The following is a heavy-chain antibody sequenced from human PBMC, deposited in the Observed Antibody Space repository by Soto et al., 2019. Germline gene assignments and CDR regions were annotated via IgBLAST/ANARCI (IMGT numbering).Heavy chain of an antibody. V-gene: IGHV1-18*01. CDR3: ARDAYRERHFSADY. D-gene: IGHD1-1*01. CDR1: GYTFTSYG. Sequence: VASVKVSCKASGYTFTSYGISWVRQAPGQGLEWMGWISAYNGNTNYAQKLQGRVTMTTDTSTSTAYMELRSLRSDDTAVYYCARDAYRERHFSADYWGQGTLVTVSS. CDR2: ISAYNGNT. J-gene: IGHJ4*02.